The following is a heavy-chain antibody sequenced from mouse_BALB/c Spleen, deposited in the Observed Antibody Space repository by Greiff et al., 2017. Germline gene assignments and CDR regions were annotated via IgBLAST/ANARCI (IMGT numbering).Heavy chain of an antibody. D-gene: IGHD1-1*01. CDR2: IDPANGNT. Sequence: VHVKQSGAELVKPGASVKLSCTASGFNIKDTYMHWVKQRPEQGLEWIGRIDPANGNTKYDPKFQGKATITADTSSNTAYLQLSSLTSEDTAVYYCARDYCGSSYWYFDVWGAGTTVTVSS. CDR1: GFNIKDTY. V-gene: IGHV14-3*02. J-gene: IGHJ1*01. CDR3: ARDYCGSSYWYFDV.